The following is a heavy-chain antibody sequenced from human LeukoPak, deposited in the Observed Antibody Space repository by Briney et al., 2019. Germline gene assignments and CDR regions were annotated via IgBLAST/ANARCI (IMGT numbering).Heavy chain of an antibody. CDR1: GYTFTSSG. Sequence: ASVKVSCKTSGYTFTSSGVSWVRQAPGQGLEWMGWISAYNGATNYAQMLQGRVTMTTDTSTSTAYMELRSLTSDDTAVYYCARDRVLSLVADAFDIWGQGTMVTVSS. J-gene: IGHJ3*02. CDR3: ARDRVLSLVADAFDI. D-gene: IGHD2-15*01. CDR2: ISAYNGAT. V-gene: IGHV1-18*01.